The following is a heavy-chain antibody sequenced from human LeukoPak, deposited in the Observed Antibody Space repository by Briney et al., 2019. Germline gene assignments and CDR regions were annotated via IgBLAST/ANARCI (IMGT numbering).Heavy chain of an antibody. V-gene: IGHV3-30*14. Sequence: GGSLRLSCAASGFTFSSYAMHWVRQAPGKGLEWVAVISYDGSNKYYADSVKGRFTISRDNSKNTLYLQMNSLRAEDTAVYYCARDYDSSGYYPDYWGQGTLVTVSS. CDR3: ARDYDSSGYYPDY. J-gene: IGHJ4*02. CDR1: GFTFSSYA. CDR2: ISYDGSNK. D-gene: IGHD3-22*01.